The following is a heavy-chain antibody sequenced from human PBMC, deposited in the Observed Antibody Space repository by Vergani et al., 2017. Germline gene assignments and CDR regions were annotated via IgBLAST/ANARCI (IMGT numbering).Heavy chain of an antibody. CDR3: FPANSRYSNYYYYMDV. CDR1: GFTFSSYA. J-gene: IGHJ6*03. D-gene: IGHD4-11*01. V-gene: IGHV3-23*01. Sequence: EVQLLESGGGLVQPGGSLRLSCAASGFTFSSYAMSWVRQAPGKGLEWVSAISGSGGSTYYADSVKGRFTISRDNSKNTLYLQMNSLRAEDTAVYYCFPANSRYSNYYYYMDVWGKGTTVTVSS. CDR2: ISGSGGST.